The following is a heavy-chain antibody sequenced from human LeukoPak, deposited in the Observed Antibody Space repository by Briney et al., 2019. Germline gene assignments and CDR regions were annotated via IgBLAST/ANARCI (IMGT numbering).Heavy chain of an antibody. CDR2: ISSSSSYI. CDR3: ARGAAALEPPPYYGMDV. V-gene: IGHV3-21*01. Sequence: GGSLRLSCAASGFTFSSYSMNWVRQAPGKGLEWVSSISSSSSYIYYADSVKGRFTISRDNAKHSLYLQMNSLRAEDTAVYYCARGAAALEPPPYYGMDVWGQGTTVTVSS. CDR1: GFTFSSYS. D-gene: IGHD6-13*01. J-gene: IGHJ6*02.